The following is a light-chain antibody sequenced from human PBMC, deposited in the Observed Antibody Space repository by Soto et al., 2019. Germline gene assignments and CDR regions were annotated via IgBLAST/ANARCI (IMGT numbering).Light chain of an antibody. CDR1: RGISSY. V-gene: IGKV1-9*01. Sequence: DIQLTQPPSFLSASVGDRVTITCRASRGISSYLAWFQQIPGKPPKLVIYAASTLQPGVPSRFSGGGSGTEFTLTISSLQPEDFATYYCQQLDSYPYTFGQGTKLEIK. CDR2: AAS. J-gene: IGKJ2*01. CDR3: QQLDSYPYT.